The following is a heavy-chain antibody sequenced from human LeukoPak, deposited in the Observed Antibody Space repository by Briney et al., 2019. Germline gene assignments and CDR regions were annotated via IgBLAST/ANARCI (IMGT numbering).Heavy chain of an antibody. Sequence: SVKVSCKASGGTFSSYAISWVRQAPGQGLEWMGGIIPIFGTANYAQKFQGRVTITADESTSTAYMELSSLRSEDTAVYYCARVESSNPVQPSWFDPWGQGTLVTVSS. CDR3: ARVESSNPVQPSWFDP. CDR1: GGTFSSYA. D-gene: IGHD1-1*01. V-gene: IGHV1-69*01. CDR2: IIPIFGTA. J-gene: IGHJ5*02.